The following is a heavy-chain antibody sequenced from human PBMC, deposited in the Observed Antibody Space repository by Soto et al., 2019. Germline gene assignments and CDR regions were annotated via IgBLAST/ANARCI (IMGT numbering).Heavy chain of an antibody. CDR3: ATSYGSGYRAFDY. CDR2: VNPILSLS. V-gene: IGHV1-69*02. D-gene: IGHD3-10*01. Sequence: QVQLVQSGAEVKRPGSSVKVSCKASGDTLSFYSINWVRQAPGLGLEWMGRVNPILSLSNYAQRFQGRVTMTADKSTSTAYMVISSLRSEDTAIYYCATSYGSGYRAFDYWGQGAQVIFSS. CDR1: GDTLSFYS. J-gene: IGHJ4*02.